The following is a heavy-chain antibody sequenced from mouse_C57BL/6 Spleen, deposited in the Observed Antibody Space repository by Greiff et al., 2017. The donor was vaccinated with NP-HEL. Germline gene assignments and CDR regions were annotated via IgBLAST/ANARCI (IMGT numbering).Heavy chain of an antibody. CDR3: ARYAGDSSGYGDYAMDY. CDR2: IYPGDGDT. Sequence: QVQLKQSGAELVKPGASVKISCKASGYAFSSYWMNWVKQRPGKGLEWIGQIYPGDGDTNYNGKFKGKATLTADKSSSTAYMQLSSLTSEDSAVYFCARYAGDSSGYGDYAMDYWGQGTSVTVSS. CDR1: GYAFSSYW. V-gene: IGHV1-80*01. D-gene: IGHD3-2*02. J-gene: IGHJ4*01.